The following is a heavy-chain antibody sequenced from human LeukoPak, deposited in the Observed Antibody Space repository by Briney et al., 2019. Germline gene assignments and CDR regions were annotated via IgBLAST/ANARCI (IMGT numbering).Heavy chain of an antibody. CDR2: IYSGGST. CDR3: ARDSVTVAGRDY. Sequence: GGSLRLYCAASGFTVSSNYMSWVRQAPGKGLEWVSVIYSGGSTYYADSVKGRFTISRDNSKNTLFLQMNSLRAEDTAVYYCARDSVTVAGRDYWGQGTLVTVSS. CDR1: GFTVSSNY. V-gene: IGHV3-53*01. J-gene: IGHJ4*02. D-gene: IGHD6-19*01.